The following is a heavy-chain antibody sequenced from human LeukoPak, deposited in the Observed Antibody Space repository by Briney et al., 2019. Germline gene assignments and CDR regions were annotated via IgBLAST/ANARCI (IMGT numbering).Heavy chain of an antibody. D-gene: IGHD2-15*01. CDR2: FSDTGNT. J-gene: IGHJ4*02. Sequence: PGGSLRLSCAASGFTLSSYAMSWVRQAPGKGLEWVSAFSDTGNTYHADSVKGRFTISRDSSKNTLFLQMNRLRPEDAAVYYCAKAPVTTCRGAFCYPFDYWGLGTLVTVSS. V-gene: IGHV3-23*01. CDR3: AKAPVTTCRGAFCYPFDY. CDR1: GFTLSSYA.